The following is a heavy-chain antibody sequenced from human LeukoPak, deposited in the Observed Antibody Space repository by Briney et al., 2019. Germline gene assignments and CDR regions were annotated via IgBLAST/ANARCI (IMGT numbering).Heavy chain of an antibody. V-gene: IGHV4-59*01. J-gene: IGHJ4*02. D-gene: IGHD5-12*01. Sequence: PSETLSLTCTVSGGSNSSYYWSWIRQPPGKGLEWIGYIYYSGSTNYNPSLKSRVTISVDTSKNQFSLKLSSVTAADTAVYYCARGRGYDSNWGQGTLVTVSS. CDR1: GGSNSSYY. CDR3: ARGRGYDSN. CDR2: IYYSGST.